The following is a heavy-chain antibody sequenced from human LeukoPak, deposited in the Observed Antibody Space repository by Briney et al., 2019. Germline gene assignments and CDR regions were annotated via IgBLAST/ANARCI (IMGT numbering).Heavy chain of an antibody. V-gene: IGHV3-53*01. CDR2: IYGDGTT. Sequence: GGSLRLSCAASXXTFSDEYFHWVRQAPGXXXXXXSLIYGDGTTFYADSVKGRFTISRDNSKNTLYLQMNRLRAEDTAIYYCATTHRFTGYPGPFDYWGQGTLVTVSS. CDR1: XXTFSDEY. CDR3: ATTHRFTGYPGPFDY. D-gene: IGHD2-8*02. J-gene: IGHJ4*02.